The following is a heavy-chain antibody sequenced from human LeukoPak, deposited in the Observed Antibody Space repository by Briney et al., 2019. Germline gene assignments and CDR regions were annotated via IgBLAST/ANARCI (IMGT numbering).Heavy chain of an antibody. CDR1: GGSFSDYY. Sequence: SETLSLTCAVYGGSFSDYYWSWIRQPPEKGLEWIGEINHSGSTNYNPSLKSRVTISVDTSKNQFSLKLSSVTAADTAVYYCARGRGAVAGTGDYWGQGTLVTVSS. J-gene: IGHJ4*02. D-gene: IGHD6-19*01. V-gene: IGHV4-34*01. CDR2: INHSGST. CDR3: ARGRGAVAGTGDY.